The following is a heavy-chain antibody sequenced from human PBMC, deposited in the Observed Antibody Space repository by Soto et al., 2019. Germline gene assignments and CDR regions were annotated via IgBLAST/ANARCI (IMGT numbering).Heavy chain of an antibody. Sequence: GGSLRLSCAASGFTFSSYGMHWVRQAPGKGLEWVAVISYDGSNKYYADSVKGRFTISRDNSKNTLYLQMNSLRAEDTAVYYCTGSRGRTTDYYYYYMDVWGKGTTVTVSS. J-gene: IGHJ6*03. CDR1: GFTFSSYG. CDR3: TGSRGRTTDYYYYYMDV. D-gene: IGHD1-7*01. V-gene: IGHV3-30*03. CDR2: ISYDGSNK.